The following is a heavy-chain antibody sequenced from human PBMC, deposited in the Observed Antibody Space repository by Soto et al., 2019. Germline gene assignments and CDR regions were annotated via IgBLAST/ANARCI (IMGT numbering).Heavy chain of an antibody. CDR3: ARRYYDFWSGSWFDP. J-gene: IGHJ5*02. D-gene: IGHD3-3*01. CDR1: GGSISSSSYY. V-gene: IGHV4-39*01. Sequence: NPSETLSLTCTVSGGSISSSSYYWGWIRQPPGKGLEWIGSIYYSGSTYYNPSLKSRDTISVDTSKNQFSLKLSSVTAADMAVYYCARRYYDFWSGSWFDPWGQGTLVTVSS. CDR2: IYYSGST.